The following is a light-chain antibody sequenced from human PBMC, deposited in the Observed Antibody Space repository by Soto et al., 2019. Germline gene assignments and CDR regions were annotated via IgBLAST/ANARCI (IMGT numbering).Light chain of an antibody. CDR3: QQSFKTPPA. CDR2: ATS. CDR1: QSISTY. J-gene: IGKJ1*01. Sequence: DIQMTQSPSSLSASVGDRVTITCRASQSISTYLNWYQQKPGKAPKLLLYATSTLQSGVPSRFSGSGSGTDFTLTISSLQPEDFATYYCQQSFKTPPAFGQGTKVDIK. V-gene: IGKV1-39*01.